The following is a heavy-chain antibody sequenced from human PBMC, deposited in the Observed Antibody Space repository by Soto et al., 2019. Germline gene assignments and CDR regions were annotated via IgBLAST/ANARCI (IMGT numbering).Heavy chain of an antibody. CDR1: GFTFSSHA. V-gene: IGHV3-23*01. D-gene: IGHD3-3*01. J-gene: IGHJ4*02. CDR3: GKGFTLFGDVKLAPAFGY. Sequence: EVQLLESGGGLVQPEGSLRLSCAASGFTFSSHAMSWVRQAPGKGLEWVSAISYSGTTTYYAESVKGRFTISRDNSKSTPYVQKNSLRFEDTAMYYWGKGFTLFGDVKLAPAFGYWGQGTV. CDR2: ISYSGTTT.